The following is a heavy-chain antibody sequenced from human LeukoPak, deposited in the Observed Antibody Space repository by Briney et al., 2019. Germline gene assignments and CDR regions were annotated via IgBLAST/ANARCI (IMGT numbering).Heavy chain of an antibody. D-gene: IGHD3-10*01. CDR3: ARGPTYGSGSFIDY. V-gene: IGHV4-4*07. CDR2: LYTSEST. CDR1: GGSISGYY. Sequence: SETLSLTCTVSGGSISGYYWSWIRQPAGKGLEWIGRLYTSESTNYSPSLKSRVTMSVDTSKSKFALKLSSVTAADTAVYYCARGPTYGSGSFIDYWGQGTLVTVSS. J-gene: IGHJ4*02.